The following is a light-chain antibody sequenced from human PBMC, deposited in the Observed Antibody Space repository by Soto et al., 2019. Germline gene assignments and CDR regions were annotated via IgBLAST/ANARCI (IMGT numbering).Light chain of an antibody. CDR2: GAS. Sequence: IVLKQSPGTLSSSPGERATLSCRASQSVSTSNLAWYQQRPGQAPRLLIYGASSRASGVPARFSGSGSGTDFTLTISSLEPEDFALYYCQQRNSWPPITFGQGTRLEIK. J-gene: IGKJ5*01. CDR3: QQRNSWPPIT. V-gene: IGKV3D-20*02. CDR1: QSVSTSN.